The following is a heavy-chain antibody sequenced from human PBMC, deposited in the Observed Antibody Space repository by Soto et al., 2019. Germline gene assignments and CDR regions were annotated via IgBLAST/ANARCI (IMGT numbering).Heavy chain of an antibody. D-gene: IGHD3-22*01. Sequence: SETLSLTCAVSGGSISSGGYSWSWIRQPPGKGLEWIGYIYRSGSTYYNPSLKSRVTISVDRSKNQFSLKPSSVTAADTAVYYCARDQGYYDSSGPYGMDVWGQGTTVTVSS. CDR1: GGSISSGGYS. V-gene: IGHV4-30-2*01. CDR3: ARDQGYYDSSGPYGMDV. J-gene: IGHJ6*02. CDR2: IYRSGST.